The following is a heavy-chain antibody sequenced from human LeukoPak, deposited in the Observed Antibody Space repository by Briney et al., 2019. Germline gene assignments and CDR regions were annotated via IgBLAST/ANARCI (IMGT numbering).Heavy chain of an antibody. CDR2: IYYSGST. D-gene: IGHD4-17*01. CDR3: ARGRRGLHYGDYYYYYMDV. CDR1: GGSISSGGYY. J-gene: IGHJ6*03. Sequence: SETLSLTCTVSGGSISSGGYYWGWIRQPSGKGLEWIGNIYYSGSTYYNPSLKSRVTISVDTSKNQFSLKLSSVTAADTAVYYCARGRRGLHYGDYYYYYMDVWGKGTTVTVSS. V-gene: IGHV4-39*07.